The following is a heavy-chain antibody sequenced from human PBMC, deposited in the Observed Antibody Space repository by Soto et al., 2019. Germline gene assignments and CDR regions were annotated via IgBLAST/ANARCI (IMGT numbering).Heavy chain of an antibody. CDR3: AREGLWFGELLPFDI. D-gene: IGHD3-10*01. V-gene: IGHV4-34*01. J-gene: IGHJ3*02. CDR1: GGSFSGYY. Sequence: QVQLQQWGAGLLKPSETLSLTCAVHGGSFSGYYWSWIRQPPGRGLEWIGEINPGGSTNYNPSLKSRVAVSVDTSKSQFSRNLTSVTAADTAVYYCAREGLWFGELLPFDIWGQGTMVTVSS. CDR2: INPGGST.